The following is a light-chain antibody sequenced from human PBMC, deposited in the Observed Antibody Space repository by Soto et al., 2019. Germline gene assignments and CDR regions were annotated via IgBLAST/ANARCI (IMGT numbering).Light chain of an antibody. V-gene: IGLV1-40*01. J-gene: IGLJ2*01. CDR1: SSNIGAGYD. CDR3: LSFDSSLSVV. CDR2: GNT. Sequence: QAVVTQPPSVSGAPGQRVTISCTGSSSNIGAGYDVHWYQQLPGRAPKLLIYGNTNRPSGVPDRFSGSKSGTSASLAITGLQAEDGADYYCLSFDSSLSVVFGGGTKLAVL.